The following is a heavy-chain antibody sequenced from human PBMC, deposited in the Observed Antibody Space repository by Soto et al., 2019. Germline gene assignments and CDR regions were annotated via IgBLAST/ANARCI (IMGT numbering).Heavy chain of an antibody. D-gene: IGHD4-17*01. Sequence: EVLLLETGGGLVQPGGSLSLSCATSGFIFNTYAMNWVRQAPVKGLEWVSAISSTGESTFYADSVRGRFTISRDNSLNTLCLRMRSLRPEDPAVYYCAHPRGYGGFDVVGIWGQGRMVTVSS. CDR3: AHPRGYGGFDVVGI. CDR1: GFIFNTYA. CDR2: ISSTGEST. J-gene: IGHJ3*02. V-gene: IGHV3-23*01.